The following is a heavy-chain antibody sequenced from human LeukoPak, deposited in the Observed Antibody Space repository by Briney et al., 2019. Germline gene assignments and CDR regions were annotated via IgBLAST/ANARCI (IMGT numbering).Heavy chain of an antibody. CDR2: INHSGST. D-gene: IGHD6-6*01. Sequence: SETLSLTCAVYGGSFSGYYWSWIRQPPGKGLEWIGEINHSGSTNYNPSLKSRVTISVDTSKNQFSLKLSSVTAADTAVYYCVVAARSKFDYWGQGTLVTVSS. J-gene: IGHJ4*02. CDR3: VVAARSKFDY. CDR1: GGSFSGYY. V-gene: IGHV4-34*01.